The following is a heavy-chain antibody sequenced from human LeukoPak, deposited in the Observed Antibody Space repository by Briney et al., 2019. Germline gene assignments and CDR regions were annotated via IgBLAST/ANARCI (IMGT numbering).Heavy chain of an antibody. CDR3: ARGASDSSGYYPY. V-gene: IGHV4-30-4*01. D-gene: IGHD3-22*01. J-gene: IGHJ4*02. Sequence: SETLSLTCTVSGGSISSGDYYWIWIRQPPGKGLEWNGYIYYSGSTYYNPSLKSRLTISVDTSKNQFSLNLSSVTAADTAVYYCARGASDSSGYYPYWGQGTLVTVSS. CDR1: GGSISSGDYY. CDR2: IYYSGST.